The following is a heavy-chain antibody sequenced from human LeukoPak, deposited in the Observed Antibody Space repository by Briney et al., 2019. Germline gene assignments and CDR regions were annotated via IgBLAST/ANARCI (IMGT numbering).Heavy chain of an antibody. D-gene: IGHD2-15*01. Sequence: SETLSLTCTVSGGSISSYYLSWIRQPPGKGLEWIGYIYYSGSTNYNPSLKSRVTISVDTSKNQFSLKLSSVTAADTAVYYCARGDRYCSGGSCLYYFDYWGQGTLVTVSS. CDR1: GGSISSYY. CDR3: ARGDRYCSGGSCLYYFDY. CDR2: IYYSGST. V-gene: IGHV4-59*01. J-gene: IGHJ4*02.